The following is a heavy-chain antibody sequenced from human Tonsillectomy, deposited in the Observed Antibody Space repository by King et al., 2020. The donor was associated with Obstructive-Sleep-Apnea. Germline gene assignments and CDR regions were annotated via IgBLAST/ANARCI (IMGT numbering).Heavy chain of an antibody. J-gene: IGHJ4*02. CDR1: GFTFSSYW. CDR2: IKQDGSEK. D-gene: IGHD4/OR15-4a*01. V-gene: IGHV3-7*01. CDR3: ARYGGNPEPLDY. Sequence: QLVQSGGGLVQPGGSLRLSCAASGFTFSSYWMRWVRQAPGKGLEWVANIKQDGSEKYYVDSVKGRFTISRDNAKNSLYLQMNSLSAEDTAVYYCARYGGNPEPLDYWGQGTLVTVSS.